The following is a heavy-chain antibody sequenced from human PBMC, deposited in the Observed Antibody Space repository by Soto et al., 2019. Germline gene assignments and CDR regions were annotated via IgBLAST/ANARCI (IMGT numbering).Heavy chain of an antibody. CDR2: INAGNGNT. D-gene: IGHD1-26*01. J-gene: IGHJ6*02. V-gene: IGHV1-3*01. CDR3: AKWELSTYYYGMDV. CDR1: GYTFTSYA. Sequence: QVQLVQSGAEVKKPGASVKVSCKASGYTFTSYAMHWVRQAPGQRLEWMGWINAGNGNTKYSQKFQGRVTITRDTSASTDYMELSSLRSEDTAVYYCAKWELSTYYYGMDVWGQGTTVTVSS.